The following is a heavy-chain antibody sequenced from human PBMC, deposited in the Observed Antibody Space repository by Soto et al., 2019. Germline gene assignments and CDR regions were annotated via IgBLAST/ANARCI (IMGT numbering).Heavy chain of an antibody. CDR2: ISAYNGNT. Sequence: QGQLVQSGAEVKKPGASVKVSCKASGYTFTSYGISWVRQAPGQGLEWMGWISAYNGNTNYAQKLQGRVTMTTDTYTSTAYMELRSLSSDDTAVYYCARVSDGDPYDYYGMDVWGQGTKVTVSS. D-gene: IGHD4-17*01. V-gene: IGHV1-18*01. J-gene: IGHJ6*01. CDR3: ARVSDGDPYDYYGMDV. CDR1: GYTFTSYG.